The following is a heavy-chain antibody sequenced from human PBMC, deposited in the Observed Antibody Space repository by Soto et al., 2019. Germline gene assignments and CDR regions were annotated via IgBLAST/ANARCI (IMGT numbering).Heavy chain of an antibody. CDR1: GFTFDDYG. CDR2: INWNGGST. CDR3: ARGREVENIPPFDY. V-gene: IGHV3-20*04. J-gene: IGHJ4*02. D-gene: IGHD2-21*01. Sequence: GVLRLSCAASGFTFDDYGMSWVRQAPGKGLEWVSGINWNGGSTGYADSVKGRFTISRDNAKNSLYLQMNSLRAEDTALYYCARGREVENIPPFDYWGQGTQVTVSS.